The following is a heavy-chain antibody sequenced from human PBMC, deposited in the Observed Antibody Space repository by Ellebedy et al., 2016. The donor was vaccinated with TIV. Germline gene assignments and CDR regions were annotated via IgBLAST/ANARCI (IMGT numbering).Heavy chain of an antibody. V-gene: IGHV3-74*01. J-gene: IGHJ6*02. CDR1: GFTFSDYW. CDR3: TRGLDV. Sequence: GESLKISCTASGFTFSDYWIHWVRQTSGKGLVWVSRINGDGGATNYADSVRGRFSMSRDNDKNRLYLRMNSLRVEDSAIYYCTRGLDVWGQGTTVIVSS. CDR2: INGDGGAT.